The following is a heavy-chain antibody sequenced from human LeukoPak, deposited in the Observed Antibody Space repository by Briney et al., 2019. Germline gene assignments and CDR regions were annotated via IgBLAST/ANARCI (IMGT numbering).Heavy chain of an antibody. V-gene: IGHV4-59*01. J-gene: IGHJ4*02. CDR3: ARGHYSSGCRLDY. CDR1: GGSLSSYY. Sequence: PSETLPVTCTVSGGSLSSYYWSWIRQPPGKGLKWIGYIYYSGSTKYNPSLKSRVTISVDTSKNQFSLKLSSVTAADTAVYYCARGHYSSGCRLDYWGQGTLVTVSS. D-gene: IGHD6-19*01. CDR2: IYYSGST.